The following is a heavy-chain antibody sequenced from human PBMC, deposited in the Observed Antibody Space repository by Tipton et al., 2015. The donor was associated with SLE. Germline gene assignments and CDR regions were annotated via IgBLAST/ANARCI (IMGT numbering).Heavy chain of an antibody. CDR3: ERGGRTGYCSSTSCSVFDY. CDR2: IIPILGIA. D-gene: IGHD2-2*03. CDR1: GGTFSSYT. J-gene: IGHJ4*02. V-gene: IGHV1-69*04. Sequence: QSGAEVKKPGSSVKVSCKASGGTFSSYTISWVRQAPGQGLEWMGRIIPILGIANYAQKFQGRVTITADKSTSTAYMELSSLSSEDTAVYYCERGGRTGYCSSTSCSVFDYWHQGTLVTVSS.